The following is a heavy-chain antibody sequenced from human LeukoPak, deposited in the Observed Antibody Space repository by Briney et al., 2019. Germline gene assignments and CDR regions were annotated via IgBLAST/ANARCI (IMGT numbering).Heavy chain of an antibody. CDR2: IYYSGST. V-gene: IGHV4-39*01. J-gene: IGHJ4*02. Sequence: SETLSLTCTVSGGSISSSSYYWGWIRQPPGKGLEWIGSIYYSGSTYYNPSLKSRVTISVDTSKNQFSLKLSSVTAAHTAVYYCARPSYYDILTGYTKDYWGQGTLVTVSS. CDR1: GGSISSSSYY. CDR3: ARPSYYDILTGYTKDY. D-gene: IGHD3-9*01.